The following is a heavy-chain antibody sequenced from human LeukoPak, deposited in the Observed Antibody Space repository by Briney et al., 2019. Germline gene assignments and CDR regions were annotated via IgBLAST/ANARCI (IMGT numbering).Heavy chain of an antibody. CDR3: ARDSAPYCGGDCYFDY. V-gene: IGHV3-33*01. CDR2: IWFDGSST. D-gene: IGHD2-21*02. Sequence: GRSLRLSCAASGFTFSRFGMHWVRQAPGKGLEWEAVIWFDGSSTYYADSVKGRFTISRDNSKNMLYLQMNSLRVEGTGVYFCARDSAPYCGGDCYFDYWGHGTLVTVSS. J-gene: IGHJ4*01. CDR1: GFTFSRFG.